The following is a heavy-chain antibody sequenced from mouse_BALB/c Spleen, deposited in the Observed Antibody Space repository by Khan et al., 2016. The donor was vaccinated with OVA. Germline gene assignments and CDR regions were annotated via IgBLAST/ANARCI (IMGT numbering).Heavy chain of an antibody. CDR2: IWAGGGT. D-gene: IGHD1-2*01. Sequence: VQLQESGPGLVAPSQTLSITCTVSGYSLTTYGVHWVRQLPGKGLEWLGIIWAGGGTPYYSALFSRLSISKEHSKSQVFLKMNSLQTDDTAMYYYARDTTATPYWGQGTLVTVSA. V-gene: IGHV2-9*02. J-gene: IGHJ3*01. CDR1: GYSLTTYG. CDR3: ARDTTATPY.